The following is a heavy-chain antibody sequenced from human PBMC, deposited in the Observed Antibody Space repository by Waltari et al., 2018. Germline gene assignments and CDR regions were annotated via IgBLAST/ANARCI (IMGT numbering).Heavy chain of an antibody. CDR1: GVTSSNYA. V-gene: IGHV3-30*18. CDR2: MSHDGSKE. CDR3: AKAGLKITVLFDAFDV. Sequence: QVQVVESGGGVVQPGRSRRPSCAASGVTSSNYAPHWVRQAPGKGLEWVAGMSHDGSKEYYADSVKGRFTISRDNSKDTLSLQMNTLKPEDTAVYYCAKAGLKITVLFDAFDVWGPGTMVTVSS. D-gene: IGHD3-10*01. J-gene: IGHJ3*01.